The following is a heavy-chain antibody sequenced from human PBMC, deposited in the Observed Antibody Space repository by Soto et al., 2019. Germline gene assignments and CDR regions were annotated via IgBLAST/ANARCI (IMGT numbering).Heavy chain of an antibody. Sequence: EVQLLESGGGLVQPGESLRLSCAASGFTFSSYAMSWVRQAPGKGLERVSVISGSDDSTYYADSVKGRFTISRDNSKNTLYLQMNRLRAEDTAVYYCAKRSSSSTVDYWGQGTLVTVSS. J-gene: IGHJ4*02. CDR1: GFTFSSYA. CDR3: AKRSSSSTVDY. D-gene: IGHD6-6*01. V-gene: IGHV3-23*01. CDR2: ISGSDDST.